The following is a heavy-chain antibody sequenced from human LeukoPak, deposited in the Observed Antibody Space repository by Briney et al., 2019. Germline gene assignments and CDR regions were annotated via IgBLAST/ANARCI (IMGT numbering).Heavy chain of an antibody. J-gene: IGHJ4*02. CDR2: IYYSGST. CDR1: GGSISSSSYY. Sequence: PSETLSLTCTVSGGSISSSSYYWGWIRQPQGKGLEWTGSIYYSGSTYYNPSLKSRVTISVDTSKNQFSLKLSSVTAADTAVYYCARVVVIPYYFDYWGQGTLVTVSS. CDR3: ARVVVIPYYFDY. V-gene: IGHV4-39*07. D-gene: IGHD3-22*01.